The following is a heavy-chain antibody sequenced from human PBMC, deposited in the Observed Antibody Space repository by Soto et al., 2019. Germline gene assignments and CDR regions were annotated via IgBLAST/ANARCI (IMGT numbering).Heavy chain of an antibody. CDR2: VSFDGNRQ. J-gene: IGHJ4*02. D-gene: IGHD2-2*01. V-gene: IGHV3-30*04. Sequence: QVQLVESGGGVVQPGTSLTLSCAASGFTFSSFAMHWVRQPPGKGLEWVAVVSFDGNRQYFSDSVKGRFTISRDNSKNTVSLQMNSLRDDDSALYYCARRHREVPALIGDYFDYWGQGTLVTVSS. CDR3: ARRHREVPALIGDYFDY. CDR1: GFTFSSFA.